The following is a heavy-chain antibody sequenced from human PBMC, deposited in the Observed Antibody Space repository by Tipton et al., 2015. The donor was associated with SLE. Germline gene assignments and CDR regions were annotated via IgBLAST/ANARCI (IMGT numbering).Heavy chain of an antibody. CDR3: ARKSIAAVGDY. Sequence: SLRLSCAASGFTFSSYAMSWVRQAPGKGLEWVSGMSGSGGSTSYGDSVKGRFTISRDNAKNSLYLQMNSLRAEDTAVYYCARKSIAAVGDYWGQGTLVTVSS. J-gene: IGHJ4*02. CDR2: MSGSGGST. CDR1: GFTFSSYA. D-gene: IGHD6-13*01. V-gene: IGHV3-23*01.